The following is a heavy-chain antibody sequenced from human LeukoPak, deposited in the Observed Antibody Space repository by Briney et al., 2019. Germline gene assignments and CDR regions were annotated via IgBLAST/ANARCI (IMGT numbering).Heavy chain of an antibody. J-gene: IGHJ6*03. V-gene: IGHV3-23*01. CDR1: GFTFSSYA. Sequence: PAGGSLRLSCAASGFTFSSYAMSWVRQAPGKGLEWVSAISGSTGTTYYADSVKGRFTISRDNSKNTLSLQMNSLRVGDTAVYYCAKGSKLVVITRDHYMAAWGKGTTVTISS. D-gene: IGHD3-22*01. CDR3: AKGSKLVVITRDHYMAA. CDR2: ISGSTGTT.